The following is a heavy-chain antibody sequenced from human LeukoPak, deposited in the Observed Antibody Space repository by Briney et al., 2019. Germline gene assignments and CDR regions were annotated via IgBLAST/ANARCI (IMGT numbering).Heavy chain of an antibody. CDR3: ARGDPLGAF. CDR2: IKKDGIEK. D-gene: IGHD7-27*01. Sequence: PGGSLRLSCAASGFSFKDYWMHWVRQAPGKGLEWVAAIKKDGIEKQYVGSVKGRFTISRDNAQNSLYLEMTGLRAEDTAVYYCARGDPLGAFWGQGVLITVSS. CDR1: GFSFKDYW. J-gene: IGHJ4*02. V-gene: IGHV3-7*03.